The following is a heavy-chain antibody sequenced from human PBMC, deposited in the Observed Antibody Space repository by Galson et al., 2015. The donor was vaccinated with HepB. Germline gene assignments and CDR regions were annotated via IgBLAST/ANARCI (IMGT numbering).Heavy chain of an antibody. CDR2: ISHDGGNK. V-gene: IGHV3-30*09. J-gene: IGHJ4*02. CDR3: AGLQYFYDNFFDY. Sequence: SLRLSCAASGFIFSSYAMHWVRQAPGKGLEWVAVISHDGGNKKYADSVKGRFAISRDNSKNTMYVQMNNLRSEDTAVYYCAGLQYFYDNFFDYWGLGTLVTVSS. D-gene: IGHD3-22*01. CDR1: GFIFSSYA.